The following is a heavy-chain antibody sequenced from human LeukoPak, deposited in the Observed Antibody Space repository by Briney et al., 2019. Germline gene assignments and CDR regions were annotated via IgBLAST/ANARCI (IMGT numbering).Heavy chain of an antibody. CDR1: GYSFTTHW. D-gene: IGHD1-26*01. Sequence: GESLKISCKASGYSFTTHWIGWARPMPGKGLEWMGIIYPDDSDTKYSPSFQGQVTISADKSIRTAFLQWSSLKASDTAMYYCASATGSYSYFDYWGQGTLVTVSS. CDR3: ASATGSYSYFDY. CDR2: IYPDDSDT. J-gene: IGHJ4*02. V-gene: IGHV5-51*01.